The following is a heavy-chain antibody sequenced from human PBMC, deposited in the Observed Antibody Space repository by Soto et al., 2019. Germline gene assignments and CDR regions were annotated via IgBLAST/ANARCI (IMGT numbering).Heavy chain of an antibody. J-gene: IGHJ5*02. D-gene: IGHD3-3*01. CDR1: GGSVSSGSCY. V-gene: IGHV4-61*01. CDR3: ARSQPVYDFWSGYYTGIPGWFDP. CDR2: IYYSGST. Sequence: PSETLSLTCTVSGGSVSSGSCYWSWIRQPPGKGLEWIGYIYYSGSTNYNPSLKSRVTISVDTSKNQFSLKLSSVAAADTAVYYCARSQPVYDFWSGYYTGIPGWFDPWGQGTQVTVSS.